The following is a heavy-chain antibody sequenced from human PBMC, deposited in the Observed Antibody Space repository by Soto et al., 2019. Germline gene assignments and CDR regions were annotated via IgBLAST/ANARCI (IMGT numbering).Heavy chain of an antibody. J-gene: IGHJ6*02. CDR3: ARDQGAYYYYYYGMDV. CDR2: IYYSGST. CDR1: GGSISSGDYY. V-gene: IGHV4-30-4*01. Sequence: ASETPSLTCTVSGGSISSGDYYWSWIRQPPGKGLEWIGYIYYSGSTYYNPSLKSRVTISVDTSKNQFSLKLSSVTAADTAVYYCARDQGAYYYYYYGMDVWGQGTTVTVSS.